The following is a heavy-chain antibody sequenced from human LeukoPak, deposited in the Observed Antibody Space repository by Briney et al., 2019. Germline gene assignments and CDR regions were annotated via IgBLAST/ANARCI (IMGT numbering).Heavy chain of an antibody. Sequence: GSLRLSCAASAFTFSSYAMSWVRQPPGKGLEWIGEINHRGGTNYNPSLRSRVTISVDTSKNQFSLNLSSVTAADTAVYYCAREISWARGAFDIWGQGTMVTVSS. CDR2: INHRGGT. J-gene: IGHJ3*02. CDR3: AREISWARGAFDI. CDR1: AFTFSSYA. D-gene: IGHD6-13*01. V-gene: IGHV4-34*01.